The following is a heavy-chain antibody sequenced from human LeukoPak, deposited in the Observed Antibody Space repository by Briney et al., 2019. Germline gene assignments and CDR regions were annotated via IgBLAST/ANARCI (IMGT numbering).Heavy chain of an antibody. V-gene: IGHV3-48*02. CDR3: ARDSSFSFDY. J-gene: IGHJ4*02. D-gene: IGHD2/OR15-2a*01. Sequence: GGSLRLSCAASGSIFSNDPMNWVRQAPGKGLEWISHIRSGSDIIHYADSVKGRFSISRDNAKNSLYLQMNSLRDEDTAVYYCARDSSFSFDYWGQGIRVTVSS. CDR1: GSIFSNDP. CDR2: IRSGSDII.